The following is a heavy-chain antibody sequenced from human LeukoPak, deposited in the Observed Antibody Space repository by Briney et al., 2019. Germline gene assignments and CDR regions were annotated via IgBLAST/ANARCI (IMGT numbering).Heavy chain of an antibody. CDR1: GFTFSSYG. V-gene: IGHV3-33*06. CDR3: AKESACTSTSCHFDY. J-gene: IGHJ4*02. Sequence: QPGRSLRLXCAASGFTFSSYGMHWVRRAPGKGLEWVAVIWYDGSNKYYADSVKGRFTISRDNSKNTLYLQMNSLRAEDTAVYYCAKESACTSTSCHFDYWGQGTLVTVSS. D-gene: IGHD2-2*01. CDR2: IWYDGSNK.